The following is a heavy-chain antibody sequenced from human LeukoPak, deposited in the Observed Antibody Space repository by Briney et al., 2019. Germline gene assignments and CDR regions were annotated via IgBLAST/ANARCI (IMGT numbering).Heavy chain of an antibody. J-gene: IGHJ6*02. CDR2: ISGSGGST. CDR3: AKDDGYCSGGRCYNYGMDV. V-gene: IGHV3-23*01. CDR1: GFTFSSYA. D-gene: IGHD2-15*01. Sequence: GGSLRLSCAASGFTFSSYAMSWVRQAPGKGLEWVSAISGSGGSTYYADSVKGRFTISSDNSKNTLYLQMNSLRAEDTAVYYCAKDDGYCSGGRCYNYGMDVWGQGTTVTVSS.